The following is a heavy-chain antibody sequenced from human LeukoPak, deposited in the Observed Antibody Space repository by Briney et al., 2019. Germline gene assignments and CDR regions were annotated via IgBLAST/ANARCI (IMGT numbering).Heavy chain of an antibody. CDR1: GYSFTAYY. CDR2: INPNSGRT. D-gene: IGHD6-13*01. V-gene: IGHV1-2*02. CDR3: ARLYSSSWYN. Sequence: ASVKVSCKASGYSFTAYYLHWVRQAPGQGLERMGWINPNSGRTNYAQKFQGRVTMTRDTSISTAYMELSRLRSDDTAVYYCARLYSSSWYNWGQGTLVTVSS. J-gene: IGHJ4*02.